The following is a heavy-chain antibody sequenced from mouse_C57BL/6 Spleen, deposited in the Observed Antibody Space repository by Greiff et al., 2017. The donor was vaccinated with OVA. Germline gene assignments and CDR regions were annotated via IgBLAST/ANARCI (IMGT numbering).Heavy chain of an antibody. CDR3: ARGRYYYGSSFFFDY. D-gene: IGHD1-1*01. Sequence: QVQLQQSGAELVKPGASVKISCKASGYAFSSYWMNWVKQRPGKGLEWIGQIYPGDGDTNYNGKFKGKATLTADKSSSTAYMQLSSLTSEDSAVYFCARGRYYYGSSFFFDYWGQGTTLTVSS. V-gene: IGHV1-80*01. CDR2: IYPGDGDT. J-gene: IGHJ2*01. CDR1: GYAFSSYW.